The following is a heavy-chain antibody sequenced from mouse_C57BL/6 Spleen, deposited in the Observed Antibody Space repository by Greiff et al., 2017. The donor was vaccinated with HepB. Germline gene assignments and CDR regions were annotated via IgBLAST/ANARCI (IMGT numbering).Heavy chain of an antibody. CDR2: ISSGSSTI. D-gene: IGHD2-2*01. J-gene: IGHJ4*01. V-gene: IGHV5-17*01. Sequence: DVQLQESGGGLVKPGGSLKLSCAASGFTFSDYGMHWVRQAPEKGLEWVAYISSGSSTIYYADTVKGRFTISRDNAKNTLFLQMTSLRSEDTAMYYCARGGLRYYAMDYWGQGTSVTVSS. CDR3: ARGGLRYYAMDY. CDR1: GFTFSDYG.